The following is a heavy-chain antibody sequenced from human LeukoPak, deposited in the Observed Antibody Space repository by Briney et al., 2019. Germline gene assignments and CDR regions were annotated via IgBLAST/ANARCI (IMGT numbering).Heavy chain of an antibody. D-gene: IGHD3-9*01. V-gene: IGHV3-30*18. CDR3: AKDVSPLYYDILTGIDY. CDR2: ISYDGSNK. CDR1: GFTFSSYC. J-gene: IGHJ4*02. Sequence: GRSLRLSCAASGFTFSSYCMHWVRQAPGKGLEWVAVISYDGSNKYYADSVKGRFTISRDNSKNTLYLQMNSLRAEDTAVYYCAKDVSPLYYDILTGIDYWGQGSLVSVSS.